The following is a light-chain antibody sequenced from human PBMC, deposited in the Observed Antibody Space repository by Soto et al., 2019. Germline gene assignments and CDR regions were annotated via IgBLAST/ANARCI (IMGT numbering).Light chain of an antibody. CDR2: GAS. J-gene: IGKJ2*01. Sequence: EIVLTQSPGTLSLSPGERATLSCRASQSVSNSKLAWFQQKPGQAPRLLIYGASSRATGIPDTFSGSGSGTDFTLIISRLEPDDFAVYYCQQYGSSPYTFGQGTKLEIK. CDR1: QSVSNSK. V-gene: IGKV3-20*01. CDR3: QQYGSSPYT.